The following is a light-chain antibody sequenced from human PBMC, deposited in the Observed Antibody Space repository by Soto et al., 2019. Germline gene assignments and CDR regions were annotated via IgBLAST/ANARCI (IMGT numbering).Light chain of an antibody. CDR2: DAS. CDR1: QSISSW. V-gene: IGKV1-5*01. CDR3: QQYHSYPTT. J-gene: IGKJ5*01. Sequence: DIQMTQSPSTLSAFVGDRVTITCRASQSISSWVAWYQQKPGKAPNLLIYDASSLESGVPSRFSGSGSGTEFTLTISSLHPDDFATYYCQQYHSYPTTFGQGTRME.